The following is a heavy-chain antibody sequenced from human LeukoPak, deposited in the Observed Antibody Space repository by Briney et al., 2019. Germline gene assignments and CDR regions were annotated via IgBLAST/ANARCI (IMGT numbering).Heavy chain of an antibody. J-gene: IGHJ4*02. CDR3: ARGGYSSGWYFVGYYYFDY. D-gene: IGHD6-19*01. Sequence: ASVKVSCKASGYTFTSYDINWVRQATGQGLEWMGWMNPNSGNTGYAQKFQGRVTMTRNTSISTAYMELSSLRSEDTAVYYCARGGYSSGWYFVGYYYFDYWGQGTLVTVSS. CDR1: GYTFTSYD. V-gene: IGHV1-8*01. CDR2: MNPNSGNT.